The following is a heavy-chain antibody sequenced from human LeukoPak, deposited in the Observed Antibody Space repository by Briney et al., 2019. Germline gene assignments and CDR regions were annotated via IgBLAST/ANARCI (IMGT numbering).Heavy chain of an antibody. CDR1: GFTFSSYW. CDR2: IKQDGSEK. Sequence: EGSLRLSCAASGFTFSSYWMSWVRQAPGKGLEWVANIKQDGSEKYYVDSVKGRFTISRDNAKNSLYLQMNSLRAEDTAVYYCARDLLAFTSIYGMDVWGKGTTVTVSS. CDR3: ARDLLAFTSIYGMDV. V-gene: IGHV3-7*03. J-gene: IGHJ6*04.